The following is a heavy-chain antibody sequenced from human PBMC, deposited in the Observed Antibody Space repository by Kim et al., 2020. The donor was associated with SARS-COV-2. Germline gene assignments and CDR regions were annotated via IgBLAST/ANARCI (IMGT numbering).Heavy chain of an antibody. Sequence: GGSLRLSCAASGFTFDDYAMHWVRQAPGKGLEWVSGISWNSGSIGYADSVKGRFTISRDNAKNSLYLQMNSLRAEDTALYYCAKDITYSSSWTCGYWGQGTLVTVSS. CDR2: ISWNSGSI. CDR1: GFTFDDYA. V-gene: IGHV3-9*01. CDR3: AKDITYSSSWTCGY. J-gene: IGHJ4*02. D-gene: IGHD6-13*01.